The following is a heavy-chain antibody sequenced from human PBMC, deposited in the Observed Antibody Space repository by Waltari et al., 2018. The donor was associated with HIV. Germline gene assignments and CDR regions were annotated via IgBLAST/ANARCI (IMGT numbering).Heavy chain of an antibody. CDR2: IWYAGSKK. V-gene: IGHV3-33*03. D-gene: IGHD3-10*01. CDR1: GLPFAAFG. J-gene: IGHJ4*02. Sequence: QVHLVESGGGVVQPGRSLSLSCATSGLPFAAFGMHWVRQAPGKGREWVAVIWYAGSKKNNAAAVRGAFNIARDKPQNILYPEMADLGGEDTAVYYSAKGGVTQWGDYWGQGTLVTVSS. CDR3: AKGGVTQWGDY.